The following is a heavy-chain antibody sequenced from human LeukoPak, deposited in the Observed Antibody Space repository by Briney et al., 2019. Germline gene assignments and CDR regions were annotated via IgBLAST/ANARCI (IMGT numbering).Heavy chain of an antibody. Sequence: SETLSLTCTVSGGSISSGSYYWSWIRQPAGKGLEWIGRIYTSGSTNYNPSLKSRVTISVDTSKNQFSLKLSSVTAADTAVYYCARYSGYCSGGSCYSYYFDYWGQGTLVTVSS. V-gene: IGHV4-61*02. CDR2: IYTSGST. CDR1: GGSISSGSYY. CDR3: ARYSGYCSGGSCYSYYFDY. J-gene: IGHJ4*02. D-gene: IGHD2-15*01.